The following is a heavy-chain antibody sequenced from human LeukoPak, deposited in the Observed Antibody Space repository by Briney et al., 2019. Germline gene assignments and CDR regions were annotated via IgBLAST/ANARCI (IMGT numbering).Heavy chain of an antibody. J-gene: IGHJ4*02. CDR1: GFTFSSYS. CDR3: ALCEPPPPYGGY. D-gene: IGHD1-26*01. Sequence: PGGSLRLSCAASGFTFSSYSMDWVRQAPGKGLEWVSSISSSSSYIYYADSVKGRFTISRDNAKNSLYLQMNSLRAEDTAVYHRALCEPPPPYGGYWGRGTLVSVPS. CDR2: ISSSSSYI. V-gene: IGHV3-21*01.